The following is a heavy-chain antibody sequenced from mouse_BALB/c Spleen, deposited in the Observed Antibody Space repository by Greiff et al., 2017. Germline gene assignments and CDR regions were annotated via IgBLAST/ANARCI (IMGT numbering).Heavy chain of an antibody. J-gene: IGHJ2*01. CDR1: GYTFTSYW. CDR3: ARGWLGY. CDR2: INPSTGYT. Sequence: QVQLQQSGAELAKPGASVKMSCKASGYTFTSYWMHWVKQRPGQGLEWIGYINPSTGYTEYNQKFKDKATLTADKSSSTAYMQLSSLTSEDSAVYYCARGWLGYWGQGTTLTVSS. D-gene: IGHD2-3*01. V-gene: IGHV1-7*01.